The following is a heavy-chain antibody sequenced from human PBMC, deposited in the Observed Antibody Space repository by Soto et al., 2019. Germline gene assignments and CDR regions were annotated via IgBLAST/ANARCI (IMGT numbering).Heavy chain of an antibody. CDR1: GGSFSGYY. J-gene: IGHJ6*03. CDR2: INHSGST. D-gene: IGHD3-10*01. CDR3: ARVVRIRGVNYYDYYMDV. V-gene: IGHV4-34*01. Sequence: QVQLQQWGAGLLKPSETLSLTCAVYGGSFSGYYWSWIRQHPGKGLEWIGEINHSGSTNYNPSLKSRVIISVDTSKNQFSLKLSSVTGADTAVYYCARVVRIRGVNYYDYYMDVWGKGTTVTVSS.